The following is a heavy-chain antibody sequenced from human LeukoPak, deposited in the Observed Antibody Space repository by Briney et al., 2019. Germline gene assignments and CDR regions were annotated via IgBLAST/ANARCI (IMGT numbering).Heavy chain of an antibody. CDR3: ASLFSYRGYLYYFDY. J-gene: IGHJ4*02. Sequence: SEPLSLTCTVSGGSISSSSYYWGWIRRPPGKGLEWIGSIYYSGSTYYNPSLKSRVTISVDTSKNQFSLKLSSVTAADTAVYYCASLFSYRGYLYYFDYWGQGTLVTVSS. CDR1: GGSISSSSYY. V-gene: IGHV4-39*01. D-gene: IGHD5-18*01. CDR2: IYYSGST.